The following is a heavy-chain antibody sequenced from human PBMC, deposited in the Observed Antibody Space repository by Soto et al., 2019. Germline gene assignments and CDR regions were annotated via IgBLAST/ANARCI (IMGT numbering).Heavy chain of an antibody. CDR1: GFSVSGSH. CDR2: IYSGGAT. CDR3: AKLGPYGSESYSFRYNWIDP. V-gene: IGHV3-53*01. Sequence: PGGSLRLSCAASGFSVSGSHMIWVRQAPGKGLEWVSVIYSGGATYYAVSVKGRFTISRDRSKNTVHLQMDGLRTEDTAVYHCAKLGPYGSESYSFRYNWIDPWGQGTLVTVSS. J-gene: IGHJ5*02. D-gene: IGHD3-10*01.